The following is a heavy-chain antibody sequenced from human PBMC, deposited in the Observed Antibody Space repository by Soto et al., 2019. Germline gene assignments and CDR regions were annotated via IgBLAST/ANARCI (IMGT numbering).Heavy chain of an antibody. Sequence: EVQLVESGGGLVQPGGSLRLSCVASGFTFSNYWMTWVRQAPGKGLEWVATIKKDGSEKKYVDSVKGRFTVSRDNAKNSIYLQRNSLRAEDTAVYYCARVSILDDSGSYYRHFDYWGQGTLVTVSS. D-gene: IGHD3-10*01. CDR1: GFTFSNYW. CDR3: ARVSILDDSGSYYRHFDY. CDR2: IKKDGSEK. J-gene: IGHJ4*02. V-gene: IGHV3-7*05.